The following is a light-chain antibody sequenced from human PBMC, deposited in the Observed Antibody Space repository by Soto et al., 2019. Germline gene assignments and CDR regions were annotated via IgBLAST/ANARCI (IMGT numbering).Light chain of an antibody. CDR3: SSYTSSSPLVV. J-gene: IGLJ2*01. Sequence: QSVLTQPASVSGSPGQSITISCTGTSSDVGGYNYVSWYQQHPGKAPKLMIFDVINRPSGVSHRFSGSKSGNTASLTISGLQAEDEADYYSSSYTSSSPLVVFGGGTKLTVL. V-gene: IGLV2-14*01. CDR1: SSDVGGYNY. CDR2: DVI.